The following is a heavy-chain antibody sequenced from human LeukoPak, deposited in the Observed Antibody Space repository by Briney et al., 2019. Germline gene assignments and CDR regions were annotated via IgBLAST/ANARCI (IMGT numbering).Heavy chain of an antibody. CDR3: VTQGPARSCGHDCYRASS. D-gene: IGHD2-21*02. V-gene: IGHV3-9*01. J-gene: IGHJ5*02. Sequence: GGSLRLSCAASGFTFDDYNMHWVRQAPEKGLDWVSGLSYNSGNIGYADSVKGRFTISRDNAKNSLYLQMNSLRAEDTALYYCVTQGPARSCGHDCYRASSWGQGALVTVAS. CDR1: GFTFDDYN. CDR2: LSYNSGNI.